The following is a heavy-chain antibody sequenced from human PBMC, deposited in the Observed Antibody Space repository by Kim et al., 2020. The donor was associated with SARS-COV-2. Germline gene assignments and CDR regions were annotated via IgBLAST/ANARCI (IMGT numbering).Heavy chain of an antibody. J-gene: IGHJ4*02. V-gene: IGHV1-69*01. CDR2: TA. Sequence: TANYAQKSQGRVTITADESTSTAYMELSSLRSEDTAVYYCARELGDYGDFWGQGTLVTVSS. D-gene: IGHD3-16*01. CDR3: ARELGDYGDF.